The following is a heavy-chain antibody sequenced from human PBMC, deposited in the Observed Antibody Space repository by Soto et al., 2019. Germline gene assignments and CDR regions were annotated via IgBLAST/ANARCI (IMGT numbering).Heavy chain of an antibody. CDR3: VRTSLVVAAATREDY. Sequence: EVQLVESGGGLVQPGGSLRLSCAASGFTFSSYWMHWVRQAPGKGLVWVSRINSDGSSTSYADSVKGRFTISRDNAKNTLYRQMNSVRAEDTAVYYCVRTSLVVAAATREDYWGQGTLVTVSS. D-gene: IGHD2-15*01. V-gene: IGHV3-74*01. CDR1: GFTFSSYW. CDR2: INSDGSST. J-gene: IGHJ4*02.